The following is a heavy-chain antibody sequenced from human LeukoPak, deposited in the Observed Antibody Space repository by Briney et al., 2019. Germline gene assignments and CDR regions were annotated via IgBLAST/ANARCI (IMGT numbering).Heavy chain of an antibody. J-gene: IGHJ4*02. Sequence: GGSLRLSCAASGFTFSSYSMNWVRQAPGKGLEWVSSISSSSSYIYYADSVKGRFTISRDNAKNTVYLQMNGLGVEDSAIYYCVRGAWTAYYFDFWGQGTLVTASS. V-gene: IGHV3-21*01. CDR2: ISSSSSYI. D-gene: IGHD3/OR15-3a*01. CDR3: VRGAWTAYYFDF. CDR1: GFTFSSYS.